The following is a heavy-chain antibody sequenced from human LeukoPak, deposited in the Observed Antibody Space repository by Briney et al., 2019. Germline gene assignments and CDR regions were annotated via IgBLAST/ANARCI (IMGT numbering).Heavy chain of an antibody. V-gene: IGHV4-39*01. Sequence: PSETLSLTCTVSGGSISSSSYYWGWIRQPPGKGLEWIGSIYYSGSTYYNPSLKSRVTISVDTSKSQLSLKLSSVTPADTAVYYCARRRGSYYSDGMDVWGQGTTVTVSS. CDR1: GGSISSSSYY. CDR2: IYYSGST. CDR3: ARRRGSYYSDGMDV. J-gene: IGHJ6*02. D-gene: IGHD1-26*01.